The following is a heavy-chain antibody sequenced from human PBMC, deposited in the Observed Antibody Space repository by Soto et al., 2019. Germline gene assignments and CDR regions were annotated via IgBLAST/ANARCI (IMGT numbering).Heavy chain of an antibody. CDR1: GGTFSSYA. D-gene: IGHD6-13*01. CDR2: IIPIFGTA. Sequence: SVKVSCKASGGTFSSYAISWVRQAPGQGLEWMGGIIPIFGTANYAQKFQGRVTITADESTSTAYMELSSLRSEDTAVYYCARIAAAGTFYPYYYYYGMDVWGQGTTVTVSS. CDR3: ARIAAAGTFYPYYYYYGMDV. J-gene: IGHJ6*02. V-gene: IGHV1-69*13.